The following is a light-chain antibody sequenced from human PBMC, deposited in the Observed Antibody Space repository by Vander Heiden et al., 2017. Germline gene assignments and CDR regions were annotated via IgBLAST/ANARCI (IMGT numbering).Light chain of an antibody. V-gene: IGKV4-1*01. CDR2: GAS. CDR3: QQSSTAPLT. Sequence: DIVMTQSPDYLAVSLGERATNNKNYLAWYQQIPGQPPKLLINGASTRESGVPDRFSGSGSGTDFTLTISSLQAEDVAVYYCQQSSTAPLTFGGGTKVEIK. CDR1: NKNY. J-gene: IGKJ4*01.